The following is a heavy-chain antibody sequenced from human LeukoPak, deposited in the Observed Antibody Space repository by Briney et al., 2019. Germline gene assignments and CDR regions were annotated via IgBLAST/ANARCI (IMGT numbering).Heavy chain of an antibody. CDR2: IYDDDRT. CDR3: TRDRARTQSWVEFDL. V-gene: IGHV3-53*05. Sequence: GASLRLSCTASGFSVSGTLMDWVRQAPGKGLEWVSVIYDDDRTVYTDSVKGRFTISRDSSKNTVYLQMNSLGPDDSAVYYCTRDRARTQSWVEFDLWGLGTLVTVSS. J-gene: IGHJ5*02. CDR1: GFSVSGTL. D-gene: IGHD4-11*01.